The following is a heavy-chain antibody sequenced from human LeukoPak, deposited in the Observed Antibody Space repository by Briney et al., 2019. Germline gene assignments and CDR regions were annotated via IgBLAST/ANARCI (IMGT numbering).Heavy chain of an antibody. CDR2: IIPIFGTA. CDR3: ASSYCGGDCYYDFDY. CDR1: GGTFSSYA. J-gene: IGHJ4*02. D-gene: IGHD2-21*02. V-gene: IGHV1-69*06. Sequence: GASVKVSCKASGGTFSSYAISWVRQAPGQGLEWMGGIIPIFGTANYAQKFQGRVTITADKSTSTAYMELSSLRSEDTAVYYCASSYCGGDCYYDFDYWGQGTLVTVSS.